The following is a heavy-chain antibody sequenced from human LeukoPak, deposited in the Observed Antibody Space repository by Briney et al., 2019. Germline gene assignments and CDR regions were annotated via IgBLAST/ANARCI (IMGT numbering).Heavy chain of an antibody. CDR1: GGSISSYY. CDR2: IYYSGST. CDR3: ARHGNYDILTGYYDY. D-gene: IGHD3-9*01. V-gene: IGHV4-59*08. Sequence: SEILSLTCTVSGGSISSYYWSWIRQPPGKGLEWIGYIYYSGSTNYNPSLKSRVTISVDTSKNQFSLKLSSVTAADTAVYYCARHGNYDILTGYYDYWGQGTLVTVSS. J-gene: IGHJ4*02.